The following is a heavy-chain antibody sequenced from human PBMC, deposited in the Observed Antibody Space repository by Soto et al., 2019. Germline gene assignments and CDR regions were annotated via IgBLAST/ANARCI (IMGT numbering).Heavy chain of an antibody. Sequence: QITLKESGPPLVNPTQPLTLTCTASGLSFGTSGVGVGWIRQPPGKALEWLALIYWNDDQRYSPSLKSSLTITKDTSKNQVVLTMTNVDPVDTATYYCASMTTVATAAFDIWGQGIMVTVPS. CDR1: GLSFGTSGVG. D-gene: IGHD4-17*01. CDR3: ASMTTVATAAFDI. J-gene: IGHJ3*02. V-gene: IGHV2-5*01. CDR2: IYWNDDQ.